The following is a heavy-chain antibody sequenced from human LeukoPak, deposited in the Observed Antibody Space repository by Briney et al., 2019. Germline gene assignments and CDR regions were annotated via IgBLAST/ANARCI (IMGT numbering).Heavy chain of an antibody. J-gene: IGHJ4*02. CDR3: AKAPVTSCRGAFCYPFDY. D-gene: IGHD2-15*01. V-gene: IGHV3-23*01. CDR1: GFTFRSYG. CDR2: ISDNGANT. Sequence: GGSLRLSCAASGFTFRSYGMSWVRQAPGKGLEWVSIISDNGANTYYADSVRGRFTISRDTSRSTLYLQMNSLRAEDAAVYYCAKAPVTSCRGAFCYPFDYWGQGTLVTVSS.